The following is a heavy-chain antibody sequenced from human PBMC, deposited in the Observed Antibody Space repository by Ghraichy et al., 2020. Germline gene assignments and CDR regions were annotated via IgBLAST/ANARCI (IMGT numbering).Heavy chain of an antibody. D-gene: IGHD3-10*01. V-gene: IGHV1-2*06. J-gene: IGHJ5*02. Sequence: ASVKVSCKAFGYTFTGYYMHWVRQAPGQGLEWMGRINPNSGGTNYAQKFQGRVTMTRDTSISTAYMELSRLRSDETAVYYCARETGSVRAMVWGVMAGNWFDPWGQGSLVTVSS. CDR1: GYTFTGYY. CDR2: INPNSGGT. CDR3: ARETGSVRAMVWGVMAGNWFDP.